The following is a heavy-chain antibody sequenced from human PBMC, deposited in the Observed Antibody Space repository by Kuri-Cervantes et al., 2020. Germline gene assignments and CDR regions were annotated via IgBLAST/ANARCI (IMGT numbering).Heavy chain of an antibody. CDR1: GGSISSGSYY. V-gene: IGHV4-61*02. D-gene: IGHD5-24*01. CDR3: AREDRWGSTLDY. CDR2: IYTSGST. J-gene: IGHJ4*02. Sequence: LRLSCTVSGGSISSGSYYWSWIRQPAGKGLEWIGRIYTSGSTNYNPSLKSRVTVSVDTSKNQFSLKLSSVTAADTAVYYCAREDRWGSTLDYWGQGTLVTVSS.